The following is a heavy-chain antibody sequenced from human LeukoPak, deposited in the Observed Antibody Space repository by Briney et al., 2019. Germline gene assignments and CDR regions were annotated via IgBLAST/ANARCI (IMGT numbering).Heavy chain of an antibody. CDR2: IYSGGST. CDR3: ARDRTKQWLDDAFDI. D-gene: IGHD6-19*01. V-gene: IGHV3-53*01. CDR1: GFTFSSYW. J-gene: IGHJ3*02. Sequence: GGSLRLSCAASGFTFSSYWMSWVRQAPGKGLEWVSVIYSGGSTYYADSVKGRFTISRDNSKNTLYLQMNSLRAEDTAVYYCARDRTKQWLDDAFDIWGQGTMVTVSS.